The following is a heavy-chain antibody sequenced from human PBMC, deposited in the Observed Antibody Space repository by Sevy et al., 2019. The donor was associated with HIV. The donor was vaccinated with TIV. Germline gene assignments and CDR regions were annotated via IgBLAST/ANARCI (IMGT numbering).Heavy chain of an antibody. CDR1: GFTFSSYA. Sequence: GGSLRLSCAASGFTFSSYAMSWVRQAPGKGLEWVSAISVSGGSTYYADSVKGRFTISRDNSKNTLYLQMNSLRAEDTAVFYCAKVWGRSSVRGGFDYWGQGTLVTVSS. CDR2: ISVSGGST. J-gene: IGHJ4*02. D-gene: IGHD6-6*01. CDR3: AKVWGRSSVRGGFDY. V-gene: IGHV3-23*01.